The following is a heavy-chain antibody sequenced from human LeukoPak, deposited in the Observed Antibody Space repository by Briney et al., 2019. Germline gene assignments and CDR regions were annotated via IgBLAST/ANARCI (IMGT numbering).Heavy chain of an antibody. CDR3: ARDSGDYDFWSGYSAHFDY. CDR2: VSGSGDRM. V-gene: IGHV3-23*01. J-gene: IGHJ4*02. CDR1: GFTSSSYA. Sequence: GGSLRLSCAASGFTSSSYALNWVRQAPGKGLEWVATVSGSGDRMYHADSVKGRFTISRDNSKNTIYLQMNSLRAEDTAVYYCARDSGDYDFWSGYSAHFDYWGQGTLVTVSS. D-gene: IGHD3-3*01.